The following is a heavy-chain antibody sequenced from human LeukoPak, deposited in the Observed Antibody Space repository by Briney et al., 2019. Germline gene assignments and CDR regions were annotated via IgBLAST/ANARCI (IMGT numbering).Heavy chain of an antibody. CDR1: GYTFTGYY. CDR3: ATLMAAAAQFDY. J-gene: IGHJ4*02. Sequence: GASVKVSCKASGYTFTGYYMHWVRQAPGQGLEWMGWINPNSGGTNYAQKFQGRVTMTRDTSISTAYMELSSLRSEDTAVYYCATLMAAAAQFDYWGQGTLVTVSS. CDR2: INPNSGGT. D-gene: IGHD6-13*01. V-gene: IGHV1-2*02.